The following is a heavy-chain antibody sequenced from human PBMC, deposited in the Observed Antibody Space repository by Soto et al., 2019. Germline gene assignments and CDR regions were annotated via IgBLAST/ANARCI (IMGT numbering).Heavy chain of an antibody. Sequence: QVQLVQSGAEEKKPGASVKVSCKASRFTFSGYTIHWVRQAPGQRLEWMGWIKADNTNTKYSQKFQGRVTITRDTSASTVYMELSSLRSEDTAVYYCAREGGWYVDYWGQGTLVTVSS. J-gene: IGHJ4*02. CDR3: AREGGWYVDY. D-gene: IGHD6-19*01. V-gene: IGHV1-3*05. CDR2: IKADNTNT. CDR1: RFTFSGYT.